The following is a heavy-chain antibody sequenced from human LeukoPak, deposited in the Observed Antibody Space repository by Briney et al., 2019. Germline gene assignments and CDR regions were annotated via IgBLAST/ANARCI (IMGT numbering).Heavy chain of an antibody. CDR2: INHSGST. Sequence: SETLSLTCAVYGGSFSGYYRSWIRQPPGKGLEWNGEINHSGSTNYNPSLKSRVTISVDTSKNQFSLKLSSVTAADTAVYYCARGFRRSGYSSGWYPDYWGQRTLVTVSS. V-gene: IGHV4-34*01. D-gene: IGHD6-19*01. J-gene: IGHJ4*02. CDR1: GGSFSGYY. CDR3: ARGFRRSGYSSGWYPDY.